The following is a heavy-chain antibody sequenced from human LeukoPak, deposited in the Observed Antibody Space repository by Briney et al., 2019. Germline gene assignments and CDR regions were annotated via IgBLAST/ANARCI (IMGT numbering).Heavy chain of an antibody. Sequence: SVKVSCKASGGTFSSYAISWVRQAPGQGLEWMGGIIPIFGTANYAQKFQGRDTITTDESTSTAYMELSSLRSEDTAVYYCARRDYGGKHFDYWGQGTLVTVSS. CDR3: ARRDYGGKHFDY. CDR1: GGTFSSYA. CDR2: IIPIFGTA. V-gene: IGHV1-69*05. J-gene: IGHJ4*02. D-gene: IGHD4-23*01.